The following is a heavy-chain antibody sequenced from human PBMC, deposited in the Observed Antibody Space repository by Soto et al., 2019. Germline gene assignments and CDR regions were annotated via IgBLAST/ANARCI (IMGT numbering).Heavy chain of an antibody. J-gene: IGHJ6*02. Sequence: EVQLLESGGALVQPGGSLRLSCGASGFTFSSYALAWVRHAPGTGLEWVSGISASGSGTYYADSVKGRFSISRYNSNNTLYLQMPGLTAEDAAVCYCATYRSWTRDALDMWGQGTTVTVSS. D-gene: IGHD2-2*03. CDR1: GFTFSSYA. V-gene: IGHV3-23*01. CDR3: ATYRSWTRDALDM. CDR2: ISASGSGT.